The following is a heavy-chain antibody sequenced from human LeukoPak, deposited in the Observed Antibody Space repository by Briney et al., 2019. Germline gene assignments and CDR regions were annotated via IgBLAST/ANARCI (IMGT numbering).Heavy chain of an antibody. J-gene: IGHJ3*02. V-gene: IGHV3-53*01. CDR2: IYSGGST. D-gene: IGHD4-17*01. Sequence: GGSLRLSCAASGFTVSSNYMSWVRQAPGKGLEWVSVIYSGGSTYYADSVKGRFTISRDNSKNTLYLQMNSLRAEDTAVYYCASSGLTTVPLDAFDIWGQGTMVTVSS. CDR1: GFTVSSNY. CDR3: ASSGLTTVPLDAFDI.